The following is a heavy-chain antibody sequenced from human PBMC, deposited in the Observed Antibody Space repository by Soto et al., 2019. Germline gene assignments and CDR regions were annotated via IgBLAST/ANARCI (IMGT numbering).Heavy chain of an antibody. D-gene: IGHD5-12*01. J-gene: IGHJ4*02. Sequence: EASVKVSCKASGYTFTSYYMHWVRQAPGQGLEWMGIINPSGGSTSYAQKFQGRVTMTRDTSTSTVYMELSSLRSEDTAVYYCARDRFEYSGYETVFDYWGQGTLVTVSS. CDR2: INPSGGST. V-gene: IGHV1-46*03. CDR1: GYTFTSYY. CDR3: ARDRFEYSGYETVFDY.